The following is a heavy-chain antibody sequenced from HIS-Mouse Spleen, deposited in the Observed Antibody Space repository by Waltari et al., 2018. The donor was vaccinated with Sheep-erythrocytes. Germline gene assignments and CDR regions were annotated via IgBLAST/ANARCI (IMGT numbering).Heavy chain of an antibody. CDR2: ISYDGSNK. J-gene: IGHJ3*02. V-gene: IGHV3-30-3*01. Sequence: QVQLVESGGGVVQPGRSLRLSCAASGVTFSSYAMHWVHQAPGKGLEWVAVISYDGSNKYYADSVKGRFTISRDNSKNTLYLQMNSLRAEDTAVYYCARGAFDIWGQGTMVTVSS. CDR1: GVTFSSYA. CDR3: ARGAFDI.